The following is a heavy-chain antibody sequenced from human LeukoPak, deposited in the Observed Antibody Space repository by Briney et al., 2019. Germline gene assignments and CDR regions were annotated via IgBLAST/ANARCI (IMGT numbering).Heavy chain of an antibody. J-gene: IGHJ4*02. V-gene: IGHV3-11*05. D-gene: IGHD5-12*01. Sequence: GGSLRLSCAASGFTFSDYYMSWIRQAPGKGLEWVSYISSSSSDTNYADSVKGRFTISRDNAKNSLYVQMNRLRAEDTAVYYCARAKYGGYLYFEYWGQGTLVTVSS. CDR1: GFTFSDYY. CDR3: ARAKYGGYLYFEY. CDR2: ISSSSSDT.